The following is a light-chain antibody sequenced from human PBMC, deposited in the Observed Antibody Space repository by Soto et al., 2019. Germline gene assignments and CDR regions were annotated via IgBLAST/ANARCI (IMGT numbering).Light chain of an antibody. Sequence: EIVLTQSPATLSLSPGERATVSCRASQNVSNNLGWYQQKAGQAPRLLIYDASNRATGIPARFSGSGSGTDFTLTISSLEPEDFAVYYCQHGGTFGQGTRLEIK. CDR3: QHGGT. V-gene: IGKV3-11*01. CDR2: DAS. CDR1: QNVSNN. J-gene: IGKJ5*01.